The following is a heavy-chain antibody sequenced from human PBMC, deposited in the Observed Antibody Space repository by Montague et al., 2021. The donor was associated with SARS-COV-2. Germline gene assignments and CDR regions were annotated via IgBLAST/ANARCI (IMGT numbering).Heavy chain of an antibody. Sequence: TLSLTCTVSGCSISSGGYYWSWIRQPPGKGLEWIGYIYYSGSTYYNPSLKSRVTISVDTSNNQFSLKLSSVTAAATAVYYCARASGKKTICGVVISYFDYWGQGTLVTVSS. V-gene: IGHV4-31*03. J-gene: IGHJ4*02. D-gene: IGHD3-3*01. CDR3: ARASGKKTICGVVISYFDY. CDR2: IYYSGST. CDR1: GCSISSGGYY.